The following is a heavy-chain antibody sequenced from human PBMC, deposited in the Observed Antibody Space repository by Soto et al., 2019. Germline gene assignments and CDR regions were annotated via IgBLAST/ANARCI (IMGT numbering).Heavy chain of an antibody. CDR1: GLTLSNYW. CDR3: VTGGRTSSWYWRD. CDR2: IKHDGSEK. Sequence: VGSLRLSCAASGLTLSNYWMTWVLQAPGKGLEWVANIKHDGSEKYYVDSVKGRFTVSRDNAMNSLYLQMNSLRVEDTAIYYCVTGGRTSSWYWRDWGQGTLVTVSS. V-gene: IGHV3-7*05. J-gene: IGHJ4*02. D-gene: IGHD6-13*01.